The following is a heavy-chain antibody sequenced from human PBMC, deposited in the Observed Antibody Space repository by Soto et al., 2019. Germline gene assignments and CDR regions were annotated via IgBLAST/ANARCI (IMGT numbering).Heavy chain of an antibody. Sequence: ASVKVSCKASGYTFTSYYMHWVRQAPGQGLEWMGIINPRGGSTSYAQKFQGRVTMTRDTSTSTVYMELSSLRSEDTAVYYCARDAVGIAQIYTSFDPSGLGTLVT. D-gene: IGHD6-13*01. CDR1: GYTFTSYY. CDR2: INPRGGST. J-gene: IGHJ5*02. CDR3: ARDAVGIAQIYTSFDP. V-gene: IGHV1-46*01.